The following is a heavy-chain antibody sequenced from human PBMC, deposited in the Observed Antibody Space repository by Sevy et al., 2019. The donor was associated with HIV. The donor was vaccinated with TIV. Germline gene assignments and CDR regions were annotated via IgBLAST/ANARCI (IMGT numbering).Heavy chain of an antibody. CDR2: SGNKANIYTT. D-gene: IGHD3-10*01. CDR1: GFSFSDYN. CDR3: ARELWYGELGGWFDP. J-gene: IGHJ5*02. Sequence: GGFLRLSCEASGFSFSDYNMDWVRQAPGRGLEWLGRSGNKANIYTTQYAASVKGRFSISRDDLKNSLSLQMNSLNTEDTAVYYCARELWYGELGGWFDPWGQGTLVTVSS. V-gene: IGHV3-72*01.